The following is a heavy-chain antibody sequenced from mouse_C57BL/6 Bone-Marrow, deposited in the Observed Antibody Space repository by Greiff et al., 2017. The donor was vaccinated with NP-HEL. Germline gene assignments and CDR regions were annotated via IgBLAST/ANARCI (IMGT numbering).Heavy chain of an antibody. CDR3: ARTPYYYGSRSYWYFDV. CDR1: GYTFTGYW. Sequence: VQLQESGAELMKPGASVKLSCKATGYTFTGYWIEWVKQRPGHSLEWIGDILPGSGGTNYTEKFKGKATFTADTSSNTAYMQLSSLTTEDSASYYCARTPYYYGSRSYWYFDVWGTGTTVTVSS. D-gene: IGHD1-1*01. V-gene: IGHV1-9*01. CDR2: ILPGSGGT. J-gene: IGHJ1*03.